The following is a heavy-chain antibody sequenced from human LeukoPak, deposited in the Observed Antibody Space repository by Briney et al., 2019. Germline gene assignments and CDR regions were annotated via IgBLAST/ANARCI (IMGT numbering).Heavy chain of an antibody. J-gene: IGHJ4*02. CDR1: GAPITTSNHY. D-gene: IGHD1-26*01. CDR2: SYYSGHT. CDR3: AAPSGPTYYSPVDF. V-gene: IGHV4-39*01. Sequence: SETLSLTCTVSGAPITTSNHYWGWIRQTPGKTLESIANSYYSGHTLYNPSIKSRARIPVHTSSNQFSLRLTSVAAADTAVYYCAAPSGPTYYSPVDFWGQGNSVSVSS.